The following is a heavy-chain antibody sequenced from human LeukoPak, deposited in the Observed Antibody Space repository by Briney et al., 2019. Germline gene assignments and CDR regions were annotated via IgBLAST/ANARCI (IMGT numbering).Heavy chain of an antibody. D-gene: IGHD6-19*01. J-gene: IGHJ4*02. CDR1: GGSISSYY. CDR2: IYYSGST. Sequence: SETLSLTCTVSGGSISSYYWSWIRQPPGKGLEWIGYIYYSGSTNYNPSLKSRVTMSVDTSKNQFSLKLSSVTAADTAVYYCARESSGWSIDYWGQGTLVTVSS. V-gene: IGHV4-59*12. CDR3: ARESSGWSIDY.